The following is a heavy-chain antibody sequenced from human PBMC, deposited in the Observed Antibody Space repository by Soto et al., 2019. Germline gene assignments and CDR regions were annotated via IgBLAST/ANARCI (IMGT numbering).Heavy chain of an antibody. V-gene: IGHV4-39*07. CDR1: GFSIRSSSYY. CDR3: ARDKITGLFVY. CDR2: INHSGST. D-gene: IGHD2-8*02. Sequence: SETLSLTSTVSGFSIRSSSYYWGWIRQPPGKGLEWIGEINHSGSTNYNPSLKSRVTISVDTSKNQFSLKLTSVTAADTAVYYCARDKITGLFVYWGQGTLVTVSS. J-gene: IGHJ4*02.